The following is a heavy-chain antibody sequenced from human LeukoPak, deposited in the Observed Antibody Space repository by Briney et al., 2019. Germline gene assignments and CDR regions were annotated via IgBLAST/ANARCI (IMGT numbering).Heavy chain of an antibody. J-gene: IGHJ6*02. Sequence: GGSLRLSCAASGFTFDDYAMHWVRQAPGKGLEWVSGISWNSGSIGYADSVKGRFTISRDNAKNSLYLQMNSLRAEDTALYYCAKDLGAYYDFWSGYYVDYYYGMDVWGQGTTVTVSS. CDR3: AKDLGAYYDFWSGYYVDYYYGMDV. V-gene: IGHV3-9*01. D-gene: IGHD3-3*01. CDR1: GFTFDDYA. CDR2: ISWNSGSI.